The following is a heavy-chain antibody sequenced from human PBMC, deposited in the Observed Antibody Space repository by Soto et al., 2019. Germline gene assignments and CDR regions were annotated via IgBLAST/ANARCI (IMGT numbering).Heavy chain of an antibody. J-gene: IGHJ4*02. D-gene: IGHD5-12*01. V-gene: IGHV3-53*01. CDR1: GFTVSSANY. CDR3: HGYGY. CDR2: IYSAGTT. Sequence: EVQLVESGGGLIQPGGSLRLSYVVSGFTVSSANYMSWVRQAPGKGLEWVSVIYSAGTTYYADSVKGRFTISRDNSKNTLYLQMNSLRAEDTAVYYCHGYGYWGQGTLVTVSS.